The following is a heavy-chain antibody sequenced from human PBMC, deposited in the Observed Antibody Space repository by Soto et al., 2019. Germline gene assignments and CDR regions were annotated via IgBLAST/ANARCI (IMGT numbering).Heavy chain of an antibody. CDR3: ARAQSYYYDSRRSPFDY. V-gene: IGHV4-59*01. CDR2: IYYSGST. D-gene: IGHD3-22*01. J-gene: IGHJ4*02. Sequence: SETLSLTCTVSGGSISSYYWSWIRQPPGKGLEWIGYIYYSGSTNYNPSLKSRVTISVDTSKNQFSLKLSSVTAADTAVYYCARAQSYYYDSRRSPFDYWGQGTLVTVSS. CDR1: GGSISSYY.